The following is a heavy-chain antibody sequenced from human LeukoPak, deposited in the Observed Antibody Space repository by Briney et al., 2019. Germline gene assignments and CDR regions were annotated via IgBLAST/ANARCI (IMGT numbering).Heavy chain of an antibody. V-gene: IGHV3-23*01. D-gene: IGHD2-15*01. Sequence: PGGSLRLSGAASGFTFSGSGMSWVRQAPGKGLERIYSSGDSDGSTYYADSLKGRFTISRDNSKNTLYLQMNNLRAEDTAVYYRAKGGCRGTCNPLAYWGQGALVTVSP. CDR1: GFTFSGSG. CDR3: AKGGCRGTCNPLAY. CDR2: SGDSDGST. J-gene: IGHJ4*02.